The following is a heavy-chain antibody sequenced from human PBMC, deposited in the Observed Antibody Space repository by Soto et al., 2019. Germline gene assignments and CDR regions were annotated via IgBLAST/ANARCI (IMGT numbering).Heavy chain of an antibody. CDR2: INRAANDI. V-gene: IGHV3-74*01. Sequence: EVQLVESGGGLVQPGGSLRLSCEASRGAFGDYWMHWVRQARGQGLVWVSRINRAANDISYAESVKGRFTASRANATNMLLLQMNSLIVEDTAVYYCSREVPHTWVASWRQGTLVTVSS. J-gene: IGHJ5*01. CDR1: RGAFGDYW. CDR3: SREVPHTWVAS.